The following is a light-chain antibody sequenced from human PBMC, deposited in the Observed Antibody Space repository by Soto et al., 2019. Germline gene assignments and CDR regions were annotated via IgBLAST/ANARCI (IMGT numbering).Light chain of an antibody. Sequence: QSVLTQPRSVSGSPGQSVTISCTGTNSDVGGYNFVSWYQQLPGKAPKLMISAVSQRPSGVPDRFSGSKSGNTASLTVSGLQAEDEADYYCSSFAGSNNFPYVFGTGTKLTVL. CDR1: NSDVGGYNF. CDR2: AVS. J-gene: IGLJ1*01. V-gene: IGLV2-11*01. CDR3: SSFAGSNNFPYV.